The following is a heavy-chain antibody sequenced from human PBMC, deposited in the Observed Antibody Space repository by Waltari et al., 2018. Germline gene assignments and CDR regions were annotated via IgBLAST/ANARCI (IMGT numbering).Heavy chain of an antibody. CDR3: ARDLAGRDDS. D-gene: IGHD6-19*01. CDR1: GFPLSKYW. CDR2: INEDGKTT. V-gene: IGHV3-74*01. J-gene: IGHJ5*01. Sequence: EVQLVESGGGLVQPGGSLRLSCAASGFPLSKYWMHWVRQAPGKGLVWVSRINEDGKTTTYADSVKGRFTISRDNAKNTMYLQMKSLRPEDTAVYFCARDLAGRDDSWGQGTLVTVSS.